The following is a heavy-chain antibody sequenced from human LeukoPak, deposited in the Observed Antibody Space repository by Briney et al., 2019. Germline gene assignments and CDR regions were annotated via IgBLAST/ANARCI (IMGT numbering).Heavy chain of an antibody. Sequence: PGGSLRLSCAASGFTFSSYSMNWVGQAPGKGLEWVSSISSSSSYIYYADSVKGRFTISRDNAKKSLYLQMNRLRDEDTAVYYCARAGEPRYDFWSGYYVGAFDIWGQGTMVTVSS. J-gene: IGHJ3*02. V-gene: IGHV3-21*01. CDR3: ARAGEPRYDFWSGYYVGAFDI. D-gene: IGHD3-3*01. CDR1: GFTFSSYS. CDR2: ISSSSSYI.